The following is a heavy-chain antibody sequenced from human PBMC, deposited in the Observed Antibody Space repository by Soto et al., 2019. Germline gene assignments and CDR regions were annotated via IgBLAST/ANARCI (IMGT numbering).Heavy chain of an antibody. D-gene: IGHD6-19*01. CDR2: VSGSAGST. J-gene: IGHJ3*02. V-gene: IGHV3-23*01. CDR3: AKDLAVPTPHHAFDI. CDR1: GFTFSSYA. Sequence: PVGSLRLSCAASGFTFSSYAMSWGRQAPGKGLEWVSAVSGSAGSTYYADSVKGRFTISRDNSKNTLYLQMHGLRAEDTAVYYCAKDLAVPTPHHAFDIWGQGTLVTVSS.